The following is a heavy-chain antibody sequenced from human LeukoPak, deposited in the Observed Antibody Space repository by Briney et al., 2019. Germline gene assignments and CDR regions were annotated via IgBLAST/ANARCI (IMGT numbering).Heavy chain of an antibody. D-gene: IGHD2-2*02. V-gene: IGHV1-2*02. J-gene: IGHJ4*02. Sequence: GASVKVSCKASGYTFTGYYMHWVRQAPGQGLEWMGWINPNSGGTNYAQKFQGRVTMTRDTSISTAYMELSRLRSDDTAVYYCARVVIVVVPAAIPDYWGQGTLVTVSS. CDR3: ARVVIVVVPAAIPDY. CDR2: INPNSGGT. CDR1: GYTFTGYY.